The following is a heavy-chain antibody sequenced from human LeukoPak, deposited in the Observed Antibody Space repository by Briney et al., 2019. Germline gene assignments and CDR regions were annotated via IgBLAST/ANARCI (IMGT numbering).Heavy chain of an antibody. Sequence: GGSLRLSCEVSGFIFSIYAMHRVRQAPGKGLEWVSSISSSSTIYYADSVKGRFTISRDNAKNSLYLQMNSLRAEDTAVYYCAREVVPAAHFDYWGQGTLVTVSS. V-gene: IGHV3-69-1*01. CDR3: AREVVPAAHFDY. D-gene: IGHD2-2*01. CDR1: GFIFSIYA. CDR2: ISSSSTI. J-gene: IGHJ4*02.